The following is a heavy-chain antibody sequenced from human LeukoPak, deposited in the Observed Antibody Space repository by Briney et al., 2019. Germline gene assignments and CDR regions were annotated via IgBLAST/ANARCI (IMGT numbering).Heavy chain of an antibody. CDR3: ARVGATTYAFDY. Sequence: GGSLRLSCAASGFTFSSYGMIWVRQAPGKGLEWVSSISSSSSYIYYADSVKGRFTISRDNAKNSLYLQMNSLRAEDTAVYYCARVGATTYAFDYWGQGTLVTVSS. CDR1: GFTFSSYG. CDR2: ISSSSSYI. D-gene: IGHD1-26*01. J-gene: IGHJ4*02. V-gene: IGHV3-21*01.